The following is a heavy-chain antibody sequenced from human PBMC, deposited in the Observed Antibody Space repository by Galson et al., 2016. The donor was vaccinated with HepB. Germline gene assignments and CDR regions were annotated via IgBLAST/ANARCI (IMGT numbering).Heavy chain of an antibody. D-gene: IGHD6-13*01. J-gene: IGHJ5*02. V-gene: IGHV3-33*01. CDR1: GFTFSDYG. Sequence: SLRLSCAASGFTFSDYGMHWVRQAPGKGLEWVAVVWYDGSDKYYADSVKGRFTISRDNSKNTVYLQMNSLRAEDTALYYCARPGIAAAFQVGWFDPWGQGTLVTVSS. CDR2: VWYDGSDK. CDR3: ARPGIAAAFQVGWFDP.